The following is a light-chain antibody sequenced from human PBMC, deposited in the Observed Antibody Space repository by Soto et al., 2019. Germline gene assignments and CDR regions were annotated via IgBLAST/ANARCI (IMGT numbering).Light chain of an antibody. J-gene: IGKJ4*01. CDR1: QDIRNY. V-gene: IGKV1-33*01. CDR3: QQYDNLHLT. Sequence: DIQMTQSPSSLSASVGDRITITCQASQDIRNYLNWYQQKPGKAPKLLIYDASTLETGVPSRFSGSGSGTDFTFTITSLQPEDTATYYCQQYDNLHLTFGGGTKVEIK. CDR2: DAS.